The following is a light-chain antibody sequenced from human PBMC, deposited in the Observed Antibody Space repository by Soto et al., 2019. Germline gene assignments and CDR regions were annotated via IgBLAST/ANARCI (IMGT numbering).Light chain of an antibody. Sequence: DIQMTQSPSTLSASVGDRVAITCRASQSISSSLAWYQQKPGKAPKLLIYDASSLESGVPQRFSGSGSGTEFTLTISSLQTDDFSTYYCQQYHSYWTFGQGTKVDI. J-gene: IGKJ1*01. CDR1: QSISSS. CDR2: DAS. V-gene: IGKV1-5*01. CDR3: QQYHSYWT.